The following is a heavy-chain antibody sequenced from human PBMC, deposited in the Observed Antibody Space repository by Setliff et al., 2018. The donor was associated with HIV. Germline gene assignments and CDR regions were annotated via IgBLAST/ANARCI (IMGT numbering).Heavy chain of an antibody. CDR2: IFPGDSDT. Sequence: GESLKISCQGSGYSFTRYWIGWVRQMPGKGLEWMGIIFPGDSDTRFSPSFRGQVTISADKSTTTAYLDWARLKASDTAMYYCVRYIGAAAGYIDHWGQGTLVTVSS. J-gene: IGHJ4*02. CDR3: VRYIGAAAGYIDH. V-gene: IGHV5-51*01. D-gene: IGHD6-25*01. CDR1: GYSFTRYW.